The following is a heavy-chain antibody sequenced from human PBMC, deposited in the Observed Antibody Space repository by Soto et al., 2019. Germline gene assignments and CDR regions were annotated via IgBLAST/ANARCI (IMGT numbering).Heavy chain of an antibody. CDR1: GYTFTSYV. CDR2: ISAYNGNT. CDR3: ARGVYCSSTSCHKHYY. D-gene: IGHD2-2*02. V-gene: IGHV1-18*01. Sequence: ASVKVSCKASGYTFTSYVISWVRQAPGQGLEWMGWISAYNGNTNYALKLQGRVTMTTDTSTSTAYMELRSLRSDDTAVYYCARGVYCSSTSCHKHYYWGQGTLVTVSS. J-gene: IGHJ4*02.